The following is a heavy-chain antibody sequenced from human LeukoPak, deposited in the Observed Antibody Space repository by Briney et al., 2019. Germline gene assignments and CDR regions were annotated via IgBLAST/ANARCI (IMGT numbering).Heavy chain of an antibody. Sequence: ASVTVSCKASAYTFTSYGISWVRQAPGQGLEWMGWISAYNGNTNYAQKFQGRVTITADESTSTAYMELSSLRSEDTAVYYCARARGAVVAPNRGYFDYWGQGTLVTVSS. J-gene: IGHJ4*02. CDR1: AYTFTSYG. CDR3: ARARGAVVAPNRGYFDY. D-gene: IGHD2-15*01. V-gene: IGHV1-18*01. CDR2: ISAYNGNT.